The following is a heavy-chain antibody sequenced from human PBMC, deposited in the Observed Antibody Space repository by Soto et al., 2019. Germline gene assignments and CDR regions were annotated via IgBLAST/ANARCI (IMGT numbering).Heavy chain of an antibody. V-gene: IGHV3-74*01. CDR3: VRDSYLMEPFDY. CDR1: GFTFSNYW. D-gene: IGHD1-1*01. J-gene: IGHJ4*02. CDR2: INSDGSST. Sequence: PGGSLRLSCAASGFTFSNYWMHWVRQAPGKGLVWVSRINSDGSSTSYADSVKGRFTISRDNAKKTLYLQMNSLRAEDTAVHYCVRDSYLMEPFDYWGQGTLVTVSS.